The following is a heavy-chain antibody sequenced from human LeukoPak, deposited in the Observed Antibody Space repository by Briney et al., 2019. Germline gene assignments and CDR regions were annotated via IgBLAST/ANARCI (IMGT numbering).Heavy chain of an antibody. V-gene: IGHV4-39*01. Sequence: SETLSLTCTVSGGSVSSSSYYWGWIRQPPGKGLEWIGSVYYDGSSYYKSSLKSRVTIFIDTSESQFSLKLTSVIAADTAVYYSARWDSYHFDYWGQGILVTVSS. CDR1: GGSVSSSSYY. CDR2: VYYDGSS. CDR3: ARWDSYHFDY. J-gene: IGHJ4*02. D-gene: IGHD1-26*01.